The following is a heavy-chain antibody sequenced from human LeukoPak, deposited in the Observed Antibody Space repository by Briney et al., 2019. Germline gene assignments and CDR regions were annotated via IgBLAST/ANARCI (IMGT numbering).Heavy chain of an antibody. J-gene: IGHJ5*01. CDR2: IHHSGIT. Sequence: SETLSLTCTVSGYSISSGYYWGWIRQPPGKGLEWIGSIHHSGITYYNPSLKSRVTISVDTSKNQFSLKLSSVTAADTAVYYCAREGDSSSVGWFDSWGQGTLVTVSS. CDR1: GYSISSGYY. CDR3: AREGDSSSVGWFDS. D-gene: IGHD6-13*01. V-gene: IGHV4-38-2*02.